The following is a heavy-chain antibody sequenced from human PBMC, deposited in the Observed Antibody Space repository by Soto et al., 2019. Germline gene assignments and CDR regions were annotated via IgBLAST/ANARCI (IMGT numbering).Heavy chain of an antibody. CDR3: ARVFYSVAGTGGLDY. Sequence: EVQLVESGGGWVQPGGSLRLSCAASGFTFSSYSMNWFRQAPGKGLEWVSYISSSSSTIYYADSVKGRFTISRDNAKNSLYLQMNSLRDEDTAVYYCARVFYSVAGTGGLDYWGQGTLVTVSS. CDR2: ISSSSSTI. V-gene: IGHV3-48*02. D-gene: IGHD6-19*01. CDR1: GFTFSSYS. J-gene: IGHJ4*02.